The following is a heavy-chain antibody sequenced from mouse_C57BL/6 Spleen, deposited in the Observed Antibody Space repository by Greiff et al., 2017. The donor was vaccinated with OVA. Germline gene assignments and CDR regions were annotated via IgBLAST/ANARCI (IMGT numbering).Heavy chain of an antibody. CDR1: GYTFTSYW. CDR2: INPSNGGT. D-gene: IGHD1-1*01. V-gene: IGHV1-53*01. Sequence: QVQLQQSGTELVKPGASVKLSCKASGYTFTSYWMHWVKQRPGQGLEWIGNINPSNGGTNYNEKFKSKATLTVDKSSSTAYMQLSSLTSEDSAVYYCARVAYYGRPWYFDVWGTGTTVTVSS. J-gene: IGHJ1*03. CDR3: ARVAYYGRPWYFDV.